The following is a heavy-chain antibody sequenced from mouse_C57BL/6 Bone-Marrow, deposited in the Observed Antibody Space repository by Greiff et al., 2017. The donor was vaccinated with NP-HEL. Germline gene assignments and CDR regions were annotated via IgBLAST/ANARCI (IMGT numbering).Heavy chain of an antibody. CDR1: GYTFTSYC. CDR3: AYYSKNFDY. D-gene: IGHD2-5*01. Sequence: VQLQQSGAELARPGASVKLSCKASGYTFTSYCISWVKQRTGQGLEWIGEIYPRSGNSYSNEKFKGKATLTADKSSSTAYMELGSLTSAESAVYFCAYYSKNFDYWGQGTTLTVSS. J-gene: IGHJ2*01. V-gene: IGHV1-81*01. CDR2: IYPRSGNS.